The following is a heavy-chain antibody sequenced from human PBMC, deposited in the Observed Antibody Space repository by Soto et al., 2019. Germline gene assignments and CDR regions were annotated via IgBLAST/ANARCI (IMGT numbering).Heavy chain of an antibody. J-gene: IGHJ6*02. CDR1: GYTFTSYG. V-gene: IGHV1-18*04. CDR3: ARGYCSSTSCSTYGMDV. D-gene: IGHD2-2*01. Sequence: ASVKVSCKASGYTFTSYGISWVRQAPGQGLEWMGWISAYNGNTNYAQKLQGRVTMTTDTSTSTAYMELRSLRSDDTAVYYCARGYCSSTSCSTYGMDVWGQGTTVTVSS. CDR2: ISAYNGNT.